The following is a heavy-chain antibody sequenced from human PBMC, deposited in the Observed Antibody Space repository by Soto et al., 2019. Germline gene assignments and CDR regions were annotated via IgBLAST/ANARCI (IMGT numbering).Heavy chain of an antibody. CDR1: GYTFTSYA. CDR2: INAGNGNT. D-gene: IGHD1-26*01. V-gene: IGHV1-3*01. CDR3: ARGGSLYWYFDL. Sequence: QVQLVQSGAEVKKPGASVKVSCKASGYTFTSYAMHWVRQAPGQRLEWMGWINAGNGNTKYSQKFQGRVTITRDTSASTDYMELSSVRSEDTAVYYCARGGSLYWYFDLWGRGTLVTVSS. J-gene: IGHJ2*01.